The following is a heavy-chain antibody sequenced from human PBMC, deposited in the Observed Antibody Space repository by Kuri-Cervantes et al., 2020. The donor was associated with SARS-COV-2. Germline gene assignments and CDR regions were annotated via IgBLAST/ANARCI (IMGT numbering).Heavy chain of an antibody. Sequence: GGSLRLSCTASGFIFSDYYMTWIRQAPGKGLEWVSYISSSSSTIYYADSVKGRFTISRDNAKNSLYLQMNSLRAEDTAVYYCARDRGNILTGYYLVGYFDYWGQGTLVTVSS. J-gene: IGHJ4*02. V-gene: IGHV3-11*04. CDR1: GFIFSDYY. CDR2: ISSSSSTI. CDR3: ARDRGNILTGYYLVGYFDY. D-gene: IGHD3-9*01.